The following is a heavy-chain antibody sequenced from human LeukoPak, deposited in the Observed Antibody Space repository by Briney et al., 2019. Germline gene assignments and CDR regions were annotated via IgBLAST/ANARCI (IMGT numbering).Heavy chain of an antibody. CDR1: AYTFTGFY. J-gene: IGHJ5*02. CDR2: INPNSGDT. CDR3: ARDHDVSTAYSFDP. Sequence: ASVKVSCKASAYTFTGFYVHWVRQAPGQGLEWMGWINPNSGDTDYAQHLQGRVTMTRDTSISTAYMELTSLTSDDTAVYYCARDHDVSTAYSFDPWAREPWSPSPQ. V-gene: IGHV1-2*02. D-gene: IGHD3-9*01.